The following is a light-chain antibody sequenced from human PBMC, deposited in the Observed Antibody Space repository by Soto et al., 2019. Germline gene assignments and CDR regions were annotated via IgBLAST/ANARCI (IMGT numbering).Light chain of an antibody. J-gene: IGKJ1*01. V-gene: IGKV1-39*01. CDR3: QQTYSDFRT. CDR1: QSIDIY. Sequence: DIQMTQSPSSLSASAGARVTITCRASQSIDIYLNWYQQKPGKAPNLLIYAASSLQSGVPSRFTGSGSGTDFTLTISSLQPEDIATYYCQQTYSDFRTFGQGTKVEIK. CDR2: AAS.